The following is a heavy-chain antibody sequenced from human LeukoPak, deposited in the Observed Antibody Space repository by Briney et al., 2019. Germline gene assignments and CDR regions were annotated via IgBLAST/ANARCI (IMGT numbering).Heavy chain of an antibody. CDR3: PRDRVRGVEYMDV. J-gene: IGHJ6*03. CDR1: GYTFTSYD. V-gene: IGHV1-8*03. Sequence: SVKVSCKASGYTFTSYDINWVRQATGQGLEWMGWKNPNSGNTGYAQKVQGRVTVTRNTSIITADMEKNNQRSEETAVYYDPRDRVRGVEYMDVWGKGTTVTVSS. CDR2: KNPNSGNT. D-gene: IGHD3-10*01.